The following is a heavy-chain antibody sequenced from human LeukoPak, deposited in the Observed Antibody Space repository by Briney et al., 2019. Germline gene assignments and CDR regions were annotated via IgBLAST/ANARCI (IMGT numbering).Heavy chain of an antibody. CDR2: ISGSGGST. Sequence: GGSLRLSCAASGFTFSSYAMSWVRQAPGKGLEWVSAISGSGGSTYYADSVKGRFSISRDKSKNTLYLQMNSLRAEDSAVYYCARDTFYDFWSGYGGFDPWGQGSLVTVSS. CDR1: GFTFSSYA. J-gene: IGHJ5*02. CDR3: ARDTFYDFWSGYGGFDP. V-gene: IGHV3-23*01. D-gene: IGHD3-3*01.